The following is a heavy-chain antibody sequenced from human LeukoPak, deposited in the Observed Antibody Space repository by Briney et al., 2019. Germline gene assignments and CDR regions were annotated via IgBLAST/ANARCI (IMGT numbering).Heavy chain of an antibody. Sequence: GGSLRLSCAASGFTFSSYAMSWVRQAPGKGLEWVSAISGSGGSTYYADSVKGRFTISRDNSKNTLYLQMNSLRAEDTAVYYCAKNFGVAVAGEQVAPDENWFDPLGQGTLV. CDR2: ISGSGGST. V-gene: IGHV3-23*01. CDR1: GFTFSSYA. J-gene: IGHJ5*01. CDR3: AKNFGVAVAGEQVAPDENWFDP. D-gene: IGHD6-19*01.